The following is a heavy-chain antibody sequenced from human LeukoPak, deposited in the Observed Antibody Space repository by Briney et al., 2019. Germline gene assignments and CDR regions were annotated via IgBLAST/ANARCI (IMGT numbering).Heavy chain of an antibody. CDR3: ARGRLAHNWFDP. D-gene: IGHD1-26*01. CDR2: IYDSGST. J-gene: IGHJ5*02. CDR1: GGSISSSSYY. V-gene: IGHV4-39*01. Sequence: SETLSLTCTVSGGSISSSSYYWNWIRQPPGKGLEWIGSIYDSGSTYYNPSLTSRVTISVDTSKNQFSLTLSSVPAADTAVYYCARGRLAHNWFDPWGQGTLVTVSS.